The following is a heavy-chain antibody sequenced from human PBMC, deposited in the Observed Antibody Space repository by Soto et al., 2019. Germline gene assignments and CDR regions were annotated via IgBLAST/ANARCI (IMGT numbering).Heavy chain of an antibody. J-gene: IGHJ2*01. Sequence: QVQLVQSGAEVKKPGASVKVSCKASGYTFTSYDINWVRQATGQGLEWMGWMNPNSGNTGYAQKFQGRVTMTRNTSISTDYMELSSLRSEDTAVYYCARGAYCGGDCYTNWYFDLWGRGTLVTVSS. CDR1: GYTFTSYD. CDR2: MNPNSGNT. V-gene: IGHV1-8*01. CDR3: ARGAYCGGDCYTNWYFDL. D-gene: IGHD2-21*02.